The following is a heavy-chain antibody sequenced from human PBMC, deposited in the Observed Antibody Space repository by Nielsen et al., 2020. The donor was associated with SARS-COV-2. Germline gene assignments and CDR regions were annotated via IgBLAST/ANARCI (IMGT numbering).Heavy chain of an antibody. J-gene: IGHJ6*03. Sequence: SETLSLTCAASGGSVSSNDGWTWVRQAPGKGLEWIGEVSHSGSINYNPSLKSRVTLSMDKSKRQFSLRLTSVSAADTAVYFCARGDLVVVPSPILGLGPFFYYFYLAVWGKGTTVIVSS. V-gene: IGHV4-4*02. CDR2: VSHSGSI. CDR3: ARGDLVVVPSPILGLGPFFYYFYLAV. CDR1: GGSVSSNDG. D-gene: IGHD2-2*01.